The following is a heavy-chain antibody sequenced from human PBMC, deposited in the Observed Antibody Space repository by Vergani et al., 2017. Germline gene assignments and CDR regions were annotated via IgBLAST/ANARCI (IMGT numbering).Heavy chain of an antibody. D-gene: IGHD3-3*01. CDR2: ISYDGSNK. CDR3: AEDRATYYDFWSGPRGGGYMDV. Sequence: QVQLVESGGGVVQPGRSLRLSCAASGFTFSSYGMHWVRQAPGKGLEWVAVISYDGSNKYYADSVKGRFTISRDNSKNTLYLQMNSLRAEDTAVYYCAEDRATYYDFWSGPRGGGYMDVWGQGTTVTVSS. V-gene: IGHV3-30*18. J-gene: IGHJ6*02. CDR1: GFTFSSYG.